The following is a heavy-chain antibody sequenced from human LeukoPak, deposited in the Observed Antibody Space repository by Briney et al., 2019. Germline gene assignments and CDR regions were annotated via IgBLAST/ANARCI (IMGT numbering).Heavy chain of an antibody. CDR2: ISSSSSTM. V-gene: IGHV3-48*01. CDR3: AIDPNWGIHY. J-gene: IGHJ4*02. Sequence: GGSLRLSCAASGFTFSSYSMNWVRQAPGKGLEWVSYISSSSSTMYYADSVKGRFTISRDNSKNTLYLQMNSLRVEDTAIYYCAIDPNWGIHYWGQGVLVTVSS. CDR1: GFTFSSYS. D-gene: IGHD7-27*01.